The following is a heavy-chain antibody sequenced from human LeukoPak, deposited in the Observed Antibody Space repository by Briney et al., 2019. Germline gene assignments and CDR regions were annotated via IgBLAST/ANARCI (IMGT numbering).Heavy chain of an antibody. CDR2: ISSSGSTI. CDR3: ASPITMIVVVTANPYDAFDI. Sequence: KSGGSLRLSCAASGFTFSDYYMSWIRQAPGKGLEWASYISSSGSTIYYADSVKGRFTISRDNAKNSLYLQMNSLRAEDTAVYYCASPITMIVVVTANPYDAFDIWGQGTMVTVSS. D-gene: IGHD3-22*01. V-gene: IGHV3-11*01. J-gene: IGHJ3*02. CDR1: GFTFSDYY.